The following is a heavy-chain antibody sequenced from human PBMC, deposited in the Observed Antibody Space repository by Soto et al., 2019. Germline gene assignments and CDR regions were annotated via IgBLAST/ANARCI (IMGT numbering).Heavy chain of an antibody. CDR3: ARGVWETTVTLFDY. D-gene: IGHD4-17*01. CDR2: ISYDGSNK. Sequence: QVQLVESGGGVVQPGRSLRLSCAASGFTFSSYAMHWVRQAPGKGLEWVAVISYDGSNKYYADSVKGRFTISRDNSKNTLYLQMNSLRAEDTAVYYCARGVWETTVTLFDYWGQGTLVTVSS. J-gene: IGHJ4*02. V-gene: IGHV3-30-3*01. CDR1: GFTFSSYA.